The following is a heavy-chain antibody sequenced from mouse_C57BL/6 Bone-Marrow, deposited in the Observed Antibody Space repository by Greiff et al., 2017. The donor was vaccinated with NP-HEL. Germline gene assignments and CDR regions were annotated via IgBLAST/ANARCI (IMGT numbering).Heavy chain of an antibody. D-gene: IGHD2-1*01. Sequence: EVQRVESGGGLVKPGGSLKLSCAASGFTFSSYTMSWVRQTPEKRLEWVATISGGGGNTYYPDSVKGRFTISRDNAKNTLYLQMSSLRSEDTALYYCARCLPYYFDYWGQGTTLTVSS. CDR1: GFTFSSYT. CDR3: ARCLPYYFDY. V-gene: IGHV5-9*01. CDR2: ISGGGGNT. J-gene: IGHJ2*01.